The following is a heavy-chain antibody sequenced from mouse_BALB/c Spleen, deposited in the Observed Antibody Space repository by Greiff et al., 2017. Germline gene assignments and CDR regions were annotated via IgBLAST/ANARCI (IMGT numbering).Heavy chain of an antibody. Sequence: EVKLQESGGGLVKPGGSLKLSCAASGFAFSSYDMSWVRQTPEKRLEWVAYISSGGGSTYYPDTVKGRFTISRDNATNTLYLQMSSLKSEDTAMYYCARQQSCYGNYWYFEDWGAGTTVTVAS. CDR3: ARQQSCYGNYWYFED. CDR2: ISSGGGST. CDR1: GFAFSSYD. V-gene: IGHV5-12-1*01. J-gene: IGHJ1*01. D-gene: IGHD2-10*01.